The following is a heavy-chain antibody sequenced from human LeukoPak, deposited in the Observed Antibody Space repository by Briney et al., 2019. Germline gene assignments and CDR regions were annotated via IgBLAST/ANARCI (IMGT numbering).Heavy chain of an antibody. J-gene: IGHJ4*02. V-gene: IGHV3-23*01. CDR2: ISGSGGCT. Sequence: GSLRLSCAASGFTFSSYAMSWVRQAPGKGLEWVSAISGSGGCTYYADSLKGRFTISRDNAKNSLYLQMNSLRAEDTAVYYCARDFSAYSSSWYPLDYWGQGTLVTVSS. CDR3: ARDFSAYSSSWYPLDY. CDR1: GFTFSSYA. D-gene: IGHD6-13*01.